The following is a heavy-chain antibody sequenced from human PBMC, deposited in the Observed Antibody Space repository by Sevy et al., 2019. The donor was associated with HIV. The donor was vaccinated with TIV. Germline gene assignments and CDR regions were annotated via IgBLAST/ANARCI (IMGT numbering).Heavy chain of an antibody. V-gene: IGHV3-49*04. D-gene: IGHD1-26*01. CDR1: GFTFDDYT. J-gene: IGHJ6*02. Sequence: GGSLRLSCRASGFTFDDYTMSWVRQAPGKGLEWVAFIRSKAYGGTTEYAASVKGRFTISRDESKSIAYLQTNSLKTEDTAVYYCTRVEGAADWGMDVWGQGTTVTVSS. CDR2: IRSKAYGGTT. CDR3: TRVEGAADWGMDV.